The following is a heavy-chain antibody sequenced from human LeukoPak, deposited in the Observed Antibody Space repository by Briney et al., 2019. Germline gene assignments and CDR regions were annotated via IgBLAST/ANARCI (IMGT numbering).Heavy chain of an antibody. J-gene: IGHJ4*02. Sequence: GSLRLSCAASRFTFGSSWMSWVRQAPGKGLEWVANIKQDGSEKYYVDSVKGRFTISRDNAKNSLYLQMNSLRAEDTAVYYCARAITNYGYIFDYWGQGTLVTVSS. V-gene: IGHV3-7*01. CDR3: ARAITNYGYIFDY. CDR1: RFTFGSSW. CDR2: IKQDGSEK. D-gene: IGHD5-18*01.